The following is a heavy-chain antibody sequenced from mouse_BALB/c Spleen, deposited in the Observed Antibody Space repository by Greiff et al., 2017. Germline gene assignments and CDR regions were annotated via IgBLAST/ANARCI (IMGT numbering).Heavy chain of an antibody. CDR1: GFAFSSYD. V-gene: IGHV5-12-1*01. CDR2: ISSGGGST. Sequence: EVKLVESGGGLVKPGGSLKLSCAASGFAFSSYDMSWVRQTPEKRLEWVAYISSGGGSTYYPDTVKGRFTISRDNAKNTLYLQMSSLKSEDTAMYYCARQGIYGNYILDYWGQGTTLTVSS. J-gene: IGHJ2*01. D-gene: IGHD2-1*01. CDR3: ARQGIYGNYILDY.